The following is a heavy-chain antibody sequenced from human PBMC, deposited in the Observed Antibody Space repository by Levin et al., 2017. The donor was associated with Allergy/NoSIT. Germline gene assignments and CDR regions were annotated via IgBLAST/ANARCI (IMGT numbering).Heavy chain of an antibody. CDR1: GGSTRLGGYY. V-gene: IGHV4-31*03. D-gene: IGHD3-9*01. CDR3: VRAQTGYVSPFDF. CDR2: IYYSGET. Sequence: SETLSLTCSVSGGSTRLGGYYWGWIRQHPVKGLEWLGYIYYSGETFYNSSVESRLVISHDTSEYQYSLELTSPKAADTAVYYCVRAQTGYVSPFDFWGPGTLVTVSS. J-gene: IGHJ4*02.